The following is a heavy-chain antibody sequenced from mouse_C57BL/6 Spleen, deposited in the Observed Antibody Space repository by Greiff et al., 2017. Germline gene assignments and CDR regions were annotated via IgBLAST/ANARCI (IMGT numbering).Heavy chain of an antibody. CDR1: GYAFSSSW. D-gene: IGHD1-1*01. Sequence: ESGPELVKPGASVKISCKASGYAFSSSWMNWVKQRPGKGLAWIGRIYPGDGDTNYNGQFKGKATLTADKSSSTAYMQLSSLTSEDSAVYFCARRDYGSSYWYFDVWGTGTTVTVSS. V-gene: IGHV1-82*01. CDR3: ARRDYGSSYWYFDV. CDR2: IYPGDGDT. J-gene: IGHJ1*03.